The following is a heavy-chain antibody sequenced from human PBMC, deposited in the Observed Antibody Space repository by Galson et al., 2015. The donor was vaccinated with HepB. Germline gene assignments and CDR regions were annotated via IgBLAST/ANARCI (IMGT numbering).Heavy chain of an antibody. D-gene: IGHD3-22*01. CDR2: IIPILGIA. J-gene: IGHJ4*02. CDR3: ARQHDISGYYAY. V-gene: IGHV1-69*04. CDR1: GGTFSSYA. Sequence: SVKVSCKASGGTFSSYAISWVRQAPGQGLEWMGRIIPILGIANYAQKFQGRVTITADESTSTTYMELSSLRSEDTALYYCARQHDISGYYAYWGQGTLVTVSS.